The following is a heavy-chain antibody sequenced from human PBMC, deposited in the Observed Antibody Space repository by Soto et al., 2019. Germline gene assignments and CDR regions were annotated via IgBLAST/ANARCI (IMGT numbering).Heavy chain of an antibody. V-gene: IGHV3-23*01. Sequence: EVQLLESGGGLVQPGGSLRLSCAASGFTFSSYSMSWVRQAPGKGLEWVSGFSVADHGTYYADSVKGRFTISRDNSKNQMYLQMKCLGAEDTAVYYCSKDLKVVLRAFDYWGHGNLVTVSS. J-gene: IGHJ4*01. CDR2: FSVADHGT. CDR1: GFTFSSYS. D-gene: IGHD2-8*02. CDR3: SKDLKVVLRAFDY.